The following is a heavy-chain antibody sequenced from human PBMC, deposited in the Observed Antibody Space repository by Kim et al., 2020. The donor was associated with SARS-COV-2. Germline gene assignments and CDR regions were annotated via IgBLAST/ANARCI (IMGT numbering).Heavy chain of an antibody. D-gene: IGHD6-13*01. J-gene: IGHJ6*02. Sequence: SETLSLTCTVSGGSISSYYWSWIRQPPGKGLEWIGYIYYSGSTNYNPSLKSRVTISVDTSKNQFSLKLSSVTAADTAVYYCARVIAAVGNYYYGMDVWGQGTTVTVSS. V-gene: IGHV4-59*13. CDR3: ARVIAAVGNYYYGMDV. CDR1: GGSISSYY. CDR2: IYYSGST.